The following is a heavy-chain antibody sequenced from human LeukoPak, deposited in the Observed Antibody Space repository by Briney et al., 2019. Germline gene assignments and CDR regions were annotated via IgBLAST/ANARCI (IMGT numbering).Heavy chain of an antibody. CDR3: ARGGVGDTLKQAFDI. Sequence: GASVKVSCKASGYTFTSYYMHWVRQAPGQGLEWMGIINPSGGSTSYAQKFQGRVTMTRDTSISTAYMELSRLRSDDTAVYYCARGGVGDTLKQAFDIWGQGTMVTVSS. D-gene: IGHD1-26*01. CDR2: INPSGGST. CDR1: GYTFTSYY. V-gene: IGHV1-46*01. J-gene: IGHJ3*02.